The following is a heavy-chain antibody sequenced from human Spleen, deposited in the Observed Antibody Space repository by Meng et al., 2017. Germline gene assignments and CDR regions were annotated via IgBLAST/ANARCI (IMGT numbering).Heavy chain of an antibody. J-gene: IGHJ4*02. D-gene: IGHD7-27*01. CDR2: IYYSGST. CDR1: GGSISSGGHY. V-gene: IGHV4-31*03. Sequence: SETLSLTCTVSGGSISSGGHYWSWIRQHPGKGLEWIGYIYYSGSTYYNPSLKSRVTISVDTSKNQFSLKLSSVPAADTAVYYCARGYWGDYYFDYWGQGTLVTVSS. CDR3: ARGYWGDYYFDY.